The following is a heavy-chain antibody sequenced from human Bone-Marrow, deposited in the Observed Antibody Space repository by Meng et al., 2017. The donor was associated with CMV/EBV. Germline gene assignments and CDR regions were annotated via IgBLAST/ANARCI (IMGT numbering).Heavy chain of an antibody. CDR3: SRTLGGYSYGYNY. CDR1: GFTFSRYG. Sequence: GESLKISCAASGFTFSRYGMSWVRQPPGKGLEWVSIIYSDGSTDYADSVKGRFTISRDDSENTVFLQMNSLTVEDTAVYYCSRTLGGYSYGYNYWGQGTLVTVSS. CDR2: IYSDGST. D-gene: IGHD5-18*01. V-gene: IGHV3-66*02. J-gene: IGHJ1*01.